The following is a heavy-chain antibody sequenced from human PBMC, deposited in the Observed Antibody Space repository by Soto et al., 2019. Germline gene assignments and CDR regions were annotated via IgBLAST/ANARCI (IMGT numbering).Heavy chain of an antibody. CDR3: VREASATFMNWGLAV. CDR1: GYTFTNHH. V-gene: IGHV1-46*01. D-gene: IGHD2-21*01. CDR2: VTPINGAT. J-gene: IGHJ4*02. Sequence: QVQLVQSGAEVKMPGASVKVSCKAYGYTFTNHHVHWVRLAPGQGLAWMGIVTPINGATHYAARFQARVALTRDTSTNTVYLELSSLRSEDTAVYYCVREASATFMNWGLAVWGQGTLVAVSS.